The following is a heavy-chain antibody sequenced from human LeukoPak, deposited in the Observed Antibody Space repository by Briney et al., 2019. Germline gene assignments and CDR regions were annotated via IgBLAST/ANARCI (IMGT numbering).Heavy chain of an antibody. CDR1: GYTFTGYY. Sequence: GASVKVSCKASGYTFTGYYMHWVRQAPGQGLEWMGWINPNSGGTNYAQKFQGRVTMTRDTSISTAYMELSRLRSDDTAVYYCARAGPRWLQLPSLDYWGQGTLVTVSS. D-gene: IGHD5-24*01. V-gene: IGHV1-2*02. J-gene: IGHJ4*02. CDR3: ARAGPRWLQLPSLDY. CDR2: INPNSGGT.